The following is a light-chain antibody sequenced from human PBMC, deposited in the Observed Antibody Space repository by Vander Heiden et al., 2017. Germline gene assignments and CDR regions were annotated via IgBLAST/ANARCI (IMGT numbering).Light chain of an antibody. CDR1: QSLAYGDGNTY. J-gene: IGKJ1*01. CDR3: MQGTHWPPTWT. V-gene: IGKV2-30*01. Sequence: DVVMTQSPLSLAVTLGQPASISCRSTQSLAYGDGNTYLNWFHQRPGQSPRRLIYKVSNRDSGVPDRFSGSGSGTDFTLKITRVEAEDVGVFFCMQGTHWPPTWTFGQGTKVEIK. CDR2: KVS.